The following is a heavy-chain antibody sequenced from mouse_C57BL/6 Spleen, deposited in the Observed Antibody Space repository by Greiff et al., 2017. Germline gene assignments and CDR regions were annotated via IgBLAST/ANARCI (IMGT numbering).Heavy chain of an antibody. CDR3: ARGDYYGSSYAY. D-gene: IGHD1-1*01. J-gene: IGHJ3*01. CDR2: IYPGSGST. Sequence: VQLQQPGAELLKPGASVKMSCKASGYTFTSYWITWVKQRPGQGLEWIGDIYPGSGSTNYNEKFKSKATLTVDTSSSTAYMQLSSLTSEDSAVYYCARGDYYGSSYAYWGQGTLVTVSA. CDR1: GYTFTSYW. V-gene: IGHV1-55*01.